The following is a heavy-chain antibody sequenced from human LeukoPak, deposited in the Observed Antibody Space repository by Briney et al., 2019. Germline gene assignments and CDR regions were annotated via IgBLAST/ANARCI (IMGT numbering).Heavy chain of an antibody. V-gene: IGHV3-30*04. CDR3: ARDYGVSVYYQPGRN. CDR1: GFTFSSYP. D-gene: IGHD3-22*01. J-gene: IGHJ4*02. CDR2: ISYDGSSK. Sequence: GGSLRLSCAASGFTFSSYPMHWVRQAPGKGLEWVAVISYDGSSKYYAESMKGRFTISRDDSKNTLYLQMNRLRADDTAVYYCARDYGVSVYYQPGRNWGQGTLVTVSS.